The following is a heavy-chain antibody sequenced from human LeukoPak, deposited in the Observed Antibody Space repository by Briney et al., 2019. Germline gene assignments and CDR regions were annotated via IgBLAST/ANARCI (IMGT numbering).Heavy chain of an antibody. CDR2: INAGNGNT. Sequence: GASVKVSCKASGYTFTNYPMHWVRQAPGQRLEWMGWINAGNGNTEYSQKFQGRVTITRDTSASTAYMELSSLGSEDTAVFYCARVRRGYCTNGICSNSINDAFGIWGQGTVVTVSS. CDR1: GYTFTNYP. CDR3: ARVRRGYCTNGICSNSINDAFGI. D-gene: IGHD2-8*01. V-gene: IGHV1-3*01. J-gene: IGHJ3*02.